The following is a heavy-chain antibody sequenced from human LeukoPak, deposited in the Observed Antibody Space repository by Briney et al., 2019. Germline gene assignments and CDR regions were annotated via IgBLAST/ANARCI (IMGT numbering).Heavy chain of an antibody. D-gene: IGHD2-21*01. J-gene: IGHJ4*02. CDR1: GYPFATYG. V-gene: IGHV1-18*01. CDR3: AKVAGDRLDH. CDR2: ISANTGKT. Sequence: ASVKVSCKASGYPFATYGFCWVRQAPGHGLEWMGWISANTGKTDYAQNFQGRVTMTTDTSTSTAYMELRSLRSDDTAVYYCAKVAGDRLDHWGQGTLLTVSS.